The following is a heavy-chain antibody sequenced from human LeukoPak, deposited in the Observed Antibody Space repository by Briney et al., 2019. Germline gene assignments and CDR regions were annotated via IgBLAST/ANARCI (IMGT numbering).Heavy chain of an antibody. V-gene: IGHV1-18*04. CDR1: GYTFTSYG. CDR3: ARAPRGYSYGYLDF. D-gene: IGHD5-18*01. CDR2: ISGYNGNT. Sequence: GASVKVSCEASGYTFTSYGISWVRQAPGQGLEWMGWISGYNGNTNYAQKVQGRVNMTTDTSTSTAYMELRSLRSDDTAVYYCARAPRGYSYGYLDFWGQGSLVTVSS. J-gene: IGHJ4*02.